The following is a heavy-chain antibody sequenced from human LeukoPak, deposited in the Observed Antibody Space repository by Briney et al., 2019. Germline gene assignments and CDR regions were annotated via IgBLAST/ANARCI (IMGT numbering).Heavy chain of an antibody. J-gene: IGHJ4*02. D-gene: IGHD3-9*01. CDR1: GVSFSGYY. Sequence: SETLSLTCAVYGVSFSGYYWSWIRQPPGKGLEWIGEINHSGSTSYNPSLKSRVTISVDTSKNQFSLKLSSVTAADTAVYYCARGDILTGYSHWGQGTLVTVSS. CDR2: INHSGST. V-gene: IGHV4-34*01. CDR3: ARGDILTGYSH.